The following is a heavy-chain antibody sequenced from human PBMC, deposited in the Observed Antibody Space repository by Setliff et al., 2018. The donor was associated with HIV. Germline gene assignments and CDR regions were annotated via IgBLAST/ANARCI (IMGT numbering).Heavy chain of an antibody. Sequence: SVKVSCKASGGTFSTSAISWVRQAPGRGLEWMGGIIPVFGSAHYAQKFQDRITITTDGSTSSVFVELSNLRPDDTAIYYCARDRAEADVGGGVRGPTYFCDYWGQGTLVTVSS. CDR2: IIPVFGSA. CDR1: GGTFSTSA. V-gene: IGHV1-69*05. CDR3: ARDRAEADVGGGVRGPTYFCDY. J-gene: IGHJ4*02. D-gene: IGHD3-16*01.